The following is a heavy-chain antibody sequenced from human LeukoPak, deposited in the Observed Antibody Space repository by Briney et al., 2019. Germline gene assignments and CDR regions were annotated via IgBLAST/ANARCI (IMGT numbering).Heavy chain of an antibody. D-gene: IGHD3-10*02. CDR2: IKEDGSAK. V-gene: IGHV3-7*01. J-gene: IGHJ6*04. Sequence: GGSLRLSCAASGFTFSNYWMSWVRQAPGKGLEWVANIKEDGSAKFYVDSVKGRFTISRDNAKNSLYLQMNSLRAEDTAVYYCAELGITMIGGVWGKGTTVTISS. CDR3: AELGITMIGGV. CDR1: GFTFSNYW.